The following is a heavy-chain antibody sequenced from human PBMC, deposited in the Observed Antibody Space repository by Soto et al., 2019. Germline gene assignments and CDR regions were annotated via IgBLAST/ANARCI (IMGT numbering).Heavy chain of an antibody. D-gene: IGHD3-10*01. CDR3: AREMVRGVRAQFDY. CDR1: GGSIINFD. V-gene: IGHV4-59*12. J-gene: IGHJ4*02. Sequence: GGSIINFDCRRIMKHTGKGLEWIGEIYYSGSTNYNPSLKSRVAISVDKSKNQFSLKLSSVTAADTAVYYCAREMVRGVRAQFDYWGQGTLVTVAS. CDR2: IYYSGST.